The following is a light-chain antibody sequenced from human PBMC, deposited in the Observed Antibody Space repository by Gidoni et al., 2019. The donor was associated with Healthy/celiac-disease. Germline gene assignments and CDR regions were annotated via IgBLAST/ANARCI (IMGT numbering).Light chain of an antibody. CDR3: SSYAGSNIWV. V-gene: IGLV2-8*01. Sequence: QSALTPPPSSSGSPTLSVTISCPGTRSHVGGYHYVSWYQQHPGKAPKLMIYEVSKRPSCVPDRFSGSKSGNTASLTVSGLQAEDEADYYCSSYAGSNIWVFGGGTKLTVL. CDR2: EVS. J-gene: IGLJ3*02. CDR1: RSHVGGYHY.